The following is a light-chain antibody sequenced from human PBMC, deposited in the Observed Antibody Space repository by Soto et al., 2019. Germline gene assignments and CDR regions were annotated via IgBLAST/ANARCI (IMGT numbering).Light chain of an antibody. Sequence: EIVMTQSPATLSVSPGERATLSCRASQSVSSSLAWYQQKPGQAPRLLIYGASTRATGIPARFSGSGSGTKFTLTISSLQSEDFAVYYCQQYNNWWTFGQGTKVEVK. J-gene: IGKJ1*01. CDR2: GAS. V-gene: IGKV3-15*01. CDR1: QSVSSS. CDR3: QQYNNWWT.